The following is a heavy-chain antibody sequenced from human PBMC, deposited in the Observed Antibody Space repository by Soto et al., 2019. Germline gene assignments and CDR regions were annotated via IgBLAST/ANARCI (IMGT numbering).Heavy chain of an antibody. D-gene: IGHD2-2*01. CDR2: IIPIFGTA. CDR1: GGTFSSYA. Sequence: GASVKVSCKASGGTFSSYAISWVRQAPGQGLEWIGGIIPIFGTANYAQKFQGRVTITAGESTSTAYIELSSLRSEDTAVYYCATSFLYFSSTSCYVAAPHYYYGMDVWGQGTTVTVSS. V-gene: IGHV1-69*13. CDR3: ATSFLYFSSTSCYVAAPHYYYGMDV. J-gene: IGHJ6*02.